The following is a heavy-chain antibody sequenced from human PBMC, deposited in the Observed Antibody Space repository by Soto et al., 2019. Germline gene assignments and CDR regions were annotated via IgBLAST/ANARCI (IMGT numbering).Heavy chain of an antibody. D-gene: IGHD3-22*01. CDR1: GGSISSGGYS. CDR2: IYYSGST. CDR3: AAEAYYESNGTKVRID. Sequence: PSETLSLTCAVSGGSISSGGYSWSWIRQPPGKGLEWIGYIYYSGSTYYNPSLKSRVTMSVDTSKNQFSLNLSSVTAADTAMYYCAAEAYYESNGTKVRIDRGHGTLVTVLL. V-gene: IGHV4-31*11. J-gene: IGHJ4*01.